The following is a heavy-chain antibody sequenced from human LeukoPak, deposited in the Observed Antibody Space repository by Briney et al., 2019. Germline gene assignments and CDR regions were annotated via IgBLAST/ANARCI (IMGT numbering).Heavy chain of an antibody. CDR1: GFTFSSYA. CDR2: ISYDGSNK. D-gene: IGHD3-22*01. J-gene: IGHJ3*02. CDR3: ARVMRYYYDSSGPDAFDI. V-gene: IGHV3-30-3*01. Sequence: GRSLRLSCAASGFTFSSYAMHWVRQAPGKGLERVAIISYDGSNKYYADSVKGRFTISRDNSKNTLYLQMNSLRAEDTAVYYCARVMRYYYDSSGPDAFDIWGQGTMVTVSS.